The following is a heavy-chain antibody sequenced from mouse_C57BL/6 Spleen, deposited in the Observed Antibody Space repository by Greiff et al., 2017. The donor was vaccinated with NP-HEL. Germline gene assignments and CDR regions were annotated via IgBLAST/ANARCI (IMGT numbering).Heavy chain of an antibody. D-gene: IGHD4-1*01. CDR2: ISYDGSN. V-gene: IGHV3-6*01. J-gene: IGHJ2*01. CDR1: GYSITSGYY. Sequence: EVKLQESGPGLVKPSQSLSLTCSVTGYSITSGYYWNWIRQFPGNKLEWMGYISYDGSNNYNPSLKNRISITRDTSKNQFFLKLNSVTTEDTATYYCARDEGSELGSYYFDYWGQGTTLTVSS. CDR3: ARDEGSELGSYYFDY.